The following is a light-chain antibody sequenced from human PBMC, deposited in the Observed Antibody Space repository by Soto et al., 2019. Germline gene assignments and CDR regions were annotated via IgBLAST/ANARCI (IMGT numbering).Light chain of an antibody. CDR3: ATWDDTLNGPV. V-gene: IGLV1-44*01. CDR1: RSNVGRNA. Sequence: QSVLTQPPSASGTPGQRVTISCSGSRSNVGRNAVSWYQQVPGTAPKLLVFATTKRLSGVPDRFSGSASGASASLAISGLQSDDEADYYCATWDDTLNGPVFGGGTKLTVL. CDR2: ATT. J-gene: IGLJ3*02.